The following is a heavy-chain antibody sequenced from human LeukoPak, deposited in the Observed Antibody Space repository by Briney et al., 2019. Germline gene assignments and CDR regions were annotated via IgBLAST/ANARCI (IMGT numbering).Heavy chain of an antibody. Sequence: ASVKVSCKASGYTFTSYDINWVRQAPGQGLEWMGWISAYNGNTNYAQKLQGRVTMTTDTSTSTAYMELRSLRSDDTAVYYCARDVKSSGWLSYYYYYMDVWGKGTTVTISS. CDR3: ARDVKSSGWLSYYYYYMDV. V-gene: IGHV1-18*01. CDR1: GYTFTSYD. CDR2: ISAYNGNT. D-gene: IGHD6-19*01. J-gene: IGHJ6*03.